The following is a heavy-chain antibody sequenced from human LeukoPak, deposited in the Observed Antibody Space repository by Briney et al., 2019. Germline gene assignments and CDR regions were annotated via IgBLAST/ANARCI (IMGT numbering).Heavy chain of an antibody. CDR2: ISSCSSYI. D-gene: IGHD3-10*01. V-gene: IGHV3-21*01. J-gene: IGHJ2*01. CDR1: GFTFSSYT. CDR3: ARDGKADYYGSGNPPRYWYFDL. Sequence: GGSLRLSCAASGFTFSSYTMNWVRQAPGKGLEWVSSISSCSSYIYYADSVKDRFTISRDNAKNSLYLQMNSLRAEDTAVYYCARDGKADYYGSGNPPRYWYFDLWGRGTLVTVSS.